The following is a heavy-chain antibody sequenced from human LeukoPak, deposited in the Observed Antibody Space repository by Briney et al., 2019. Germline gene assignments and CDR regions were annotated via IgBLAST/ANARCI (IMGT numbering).Heavy chain of an antibody. J-gene: IGHJ4*02. CDR3: ARDEPTVTTGPPVGS. Sequence: PGGSLRLSCAASGFTFSSYSMNWVRQAPGKGLVWVSCINGDGSTSNYADSVKGRFTISRDNAKNTLYLQMHSLRAEDTAVYYCARDEPTVTTGPPVGSWGQGTLVTVSS. CDR2: INGDGSTS. CDR1: GFTFSSYS. D-gene: IGHD4-17*01. V-gene: IGHV3-74*01.